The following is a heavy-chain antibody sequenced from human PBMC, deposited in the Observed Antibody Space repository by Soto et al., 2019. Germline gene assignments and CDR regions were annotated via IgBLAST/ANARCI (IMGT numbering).Heavy chain of an antibody. J-gene: IGHJ4*02. CDR1: GFSLSTSGVG. D-gene: IGHD2-2*01. CDR3: AHRRDCSSSSCDFDY. V-gene: IGHV2-5*02. CDR2: IYWDDDK. Sequence: QITLKESGPPLVKPTQTLTLTCTFSGFSLSTSGVGVGWIRQPPGKALEWLALIYWDDDKRYSPSLKSRLTITKDTSKNQVVLTMTNMDPVDTATYYCAHRRDCSSSSCDFDYWGQGTLVTVSS.